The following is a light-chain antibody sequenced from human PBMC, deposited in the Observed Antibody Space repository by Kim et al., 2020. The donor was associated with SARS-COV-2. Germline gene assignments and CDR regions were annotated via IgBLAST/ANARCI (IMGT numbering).Light chain of an antibody. CDR3: CSYAGDYTSV. V-gene: IGLV2-11*03. J-gene: IGLJ3*02. CDR2: DVT. Sequence: GQTITLSCTGNSSDVGGHDFVSWYQQHPGKATNLMIYDVTKRPSGVPDRFSGSKSGNTASLTISGLQAEDEADYYCCSYAGDYTSVFGGGTQLTVL. CDR1: SSDVGGHDF.